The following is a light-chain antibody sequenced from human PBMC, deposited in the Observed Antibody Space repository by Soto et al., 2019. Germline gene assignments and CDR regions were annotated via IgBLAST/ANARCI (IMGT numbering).Light chain of an antibody. CDR3: QQYKNWPHT. CDR2: GAS. J-gene: IGKJ1*01. Sequence: ETGMTQSPDTLSLSPGERGTVSCRARQSVSDNLAWYQQRPGQGPRLLIYGASTRATGIPARFSGSGSGTEFTLTISSLQSEDFAVYYCQQYKNWPHTFGQGTKVDI. V-gene: IGKV3-15*01. CDR1: QSVSDN.